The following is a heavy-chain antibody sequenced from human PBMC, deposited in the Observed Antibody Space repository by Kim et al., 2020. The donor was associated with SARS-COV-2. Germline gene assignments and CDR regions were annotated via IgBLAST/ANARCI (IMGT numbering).Heavy chain of an antibody. CDR3: ARVVGYGSGSYPYYFDY. J-gene: IGHJ4*02. D-gene: IGHD3-10*01. Sequence: KGRFTISRDNAKNSLYLQMNSLRAEDTAVYYCARVVGYGSGSYPYYFDYWGQGTLVTVSS. V-gene: IGHV3-11*06.